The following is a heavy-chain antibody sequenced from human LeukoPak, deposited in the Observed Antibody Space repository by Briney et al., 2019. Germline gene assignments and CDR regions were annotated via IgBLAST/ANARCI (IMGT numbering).Heavy chain of an antibody. D-gene: IGHD6-19*01. V-gene: IGHV3-23*01. CDR1: GFTVSRNA. Sequence: GGSLRLSCAASGFTVSRNAMSWVRQVPGKGLEWVSSISGSGGSTYYADSVKGRFTISRDNSKITLYLQMTSLRAEDPAVYYFAKSPGSAVAGLNCCGQGTLVTVSS. CDR2: ISGSGGST. J-gene: IGHJ4*02. CDR3: AKSPGSAVAGLNC.